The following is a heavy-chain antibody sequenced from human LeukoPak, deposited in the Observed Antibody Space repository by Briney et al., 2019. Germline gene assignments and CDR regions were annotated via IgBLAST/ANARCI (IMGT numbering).Heavy chain of an antibody. V-gene: IGHV1-2*02. D-gene: IGHD6-13*01. CDR2: INPASGGT. J-gene: IGHJ4*02. CDR3: APEGGSSGWYVSY. CDR1: GYTFTGYY. Sequence: ASVKVSCKASGYTFTGYYMHWVRQAPGQGLEWMGWINPASGGTHYVQKFQGRDTMTRDTSINTAYMEPSRLTSDDTAVYYCAPEGGSSGWYVSYWGQGTLVIVSS.